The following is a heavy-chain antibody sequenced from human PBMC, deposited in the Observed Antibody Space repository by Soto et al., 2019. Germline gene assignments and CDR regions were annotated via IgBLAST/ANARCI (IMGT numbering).Heavy chain of an antibody. D-gene: IGHD1-7*01. J-gene: IGHJ4*02. Sequence: PSQTLSLTCAISGDSVSSNSAAWNWIRQSPSRGLEWLGRTYYRSKWYNDYAVSVKSRITINPDTSKNQFSLQLNSVTPEDTAVYYCARNSIDLLNTQVYYFDYWGQGTLVTVSS. CDR2: TYYRSKWYN. V-gene: IGHV6-1*01. CDR1: GDSVSSNSAA. CDR3: ARNSIDLLNTQVYYFDY.